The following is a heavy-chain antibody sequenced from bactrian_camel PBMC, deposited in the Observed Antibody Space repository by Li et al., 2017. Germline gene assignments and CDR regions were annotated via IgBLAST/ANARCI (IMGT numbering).Heavy chain of an antibody. CDR2: IYIGSGST. Sequence: VQLVESGGGSVEAGGSLRLSCTVSGYTSKNGVGWFRQAQGKEREGVASIYIGSGSTYYADSAKGRFTISRDTAKNALYLQLDDLKPEDTARYYCAASTIASNENALSPDRYTYWGQGTQVTVST. J-gene: IGHJ4*01. V-gene: IGHV3S31*01. D-gene: IGHD4*01. CDR3: AASTIASNENALSPDRYTY. CDR1: GYTSKNG.